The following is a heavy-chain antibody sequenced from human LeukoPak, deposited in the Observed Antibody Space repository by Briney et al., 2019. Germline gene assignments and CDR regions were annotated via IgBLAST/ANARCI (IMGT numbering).Heavy chain of an antibody. J-gene: IGHJ3*02. V-gene: IGHV3-23*01. CDR2: ISGSGGST. CDR3: ARDLPRYYYDSSGGAFDI. D-gene: IGHD3-22*01. CDR1: GFTFSSYA. Sequence: PGGSLRLSCAASGFTFSSYAMSWVRQAPGKGLEWVSAISGSGGSTYYADSVKGRSTISRDNSKNTLYLQMSSLRAEDTAVYYCARDLPRYYYDSSGGAFDIWGQGTMVTVSS.